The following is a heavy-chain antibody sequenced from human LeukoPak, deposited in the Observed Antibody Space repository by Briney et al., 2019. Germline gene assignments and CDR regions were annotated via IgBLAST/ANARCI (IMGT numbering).Heavy chain of an antibody. D-gene: IGHD2-15*01. CDR3: VRLLQGRWYFDF. J-gene: IGHJ4*02. Sequence: GGSLRLSCESSGFIFNNYEMNWVRQAPGKGLEWVSYVSSSGTIIYYADSVRGRFTSSRDNAENSLYLQMNSLRAEDTAVYYCVRLLQGRWYFDFWGQGTLVTVFS. V-gene: IGHV3-48*03. CDR2: VSSSGTII. CDR1: GFIFNNYE.